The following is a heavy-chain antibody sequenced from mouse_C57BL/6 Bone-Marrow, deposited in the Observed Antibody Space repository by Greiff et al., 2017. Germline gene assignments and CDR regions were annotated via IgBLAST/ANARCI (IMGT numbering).Heavy chain of an antibody. V-gene: IGHV1-82*01. CDR1: GYAFSSSW. J-gene: IGHJ1*03. D-gene: IGHD1-1*01. CDR3: AREYYGTDWYFDV. Sequence: QVQLKQSGPELVKPGASVKISCKASGYAFSSSWMNWVKQRPGKGLEWIGRIYPGDGDTNYTGKFKGKATLTADKSSSTAYMQLSSLTSEDSAVYFCAREYYGTDWYFDVWGTGTTVTVSS. CDR2: IYPGDGDT.